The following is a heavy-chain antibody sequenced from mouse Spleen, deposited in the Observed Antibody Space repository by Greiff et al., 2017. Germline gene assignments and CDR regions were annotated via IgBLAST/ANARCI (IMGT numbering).Heavy chain of an antibody. CDR2: IYPSDSYT. J-gene: IGHJ4*01. CDR3: TREILRPYAMDY. CDR1: GYTFTSYW. Sequence: QVQLQQPGAELVRPGASVKLSCKASGYTFTSYWINWVKQRPGQGLEWIGNIYPSDSYTNYNQKFKDKATLTVDKSSSTAYMQLSSPTSEDSAVYYCTREILRPYAMDYWGQGTSVTVSS. D-gene: IGHD1-2*01. V-gene: IGHV1-69*02.